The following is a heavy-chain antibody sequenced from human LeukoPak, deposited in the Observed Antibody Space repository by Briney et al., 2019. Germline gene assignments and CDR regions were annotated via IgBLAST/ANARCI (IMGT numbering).Heavy chain of an antibody. Sequence: GGSLRLSCAASGFTFSDYYMSWIRQAPGKGLEWVSYISSSSSYTNYADSVKGRFTISRDNAKNSLYLQMNSLRAEDTAVDYCARDLGSGSYSFYYYYGMDVWGKGTTVTVSS. CDR1: GFTFSDYY. J-gene: IGHJ6*04. D-gene: IGHD3-10*01. CDR3: ARDLGSGSYSFYYYYGMDV. CDR2: ISSSSSYT. V-gene: IGHV3-11*06.